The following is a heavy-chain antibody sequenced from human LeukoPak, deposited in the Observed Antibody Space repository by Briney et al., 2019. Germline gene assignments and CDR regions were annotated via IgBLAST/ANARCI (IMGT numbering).Heavy chain of an antibody. V-gene: IGHV4-59*01. CDR3: ARGRGAILWFGELSYYFDY. J-gene: IGHJ4*02. CDR1: GGSLSTYY. CDR2: IYYSGST. D-gene: IGHD3-10*01. Sequence: SETLSLTCSVSGGSLSTYYWSWIRQTPEKGLEWVGYIYYSGSTRNTNYNPSLKSRVTISLDTSKKQFSLKLTSVTAADTAVYYCARGRGAILWFGELSYYFDYWGQGTLVTVSS.